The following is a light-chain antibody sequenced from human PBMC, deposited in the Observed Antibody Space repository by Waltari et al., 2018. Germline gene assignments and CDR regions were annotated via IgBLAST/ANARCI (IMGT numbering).Light chain of an antibody. CDR1: PLSDHY. CDR3: QSADSSDTV. J-gene: IGLJ2*01. V-gene: IGLV3-25*03. CDR2: KDS. Sequence: SYELTQPPSVSVSPGQPARITCPGAPLSDHYAYWYQWKPGQAPVVLIYKDSERPSGIPERFSGSSSGTTVTLIISGVQAEDEADYYCQSADSSDTVFGGGTKLTVL.